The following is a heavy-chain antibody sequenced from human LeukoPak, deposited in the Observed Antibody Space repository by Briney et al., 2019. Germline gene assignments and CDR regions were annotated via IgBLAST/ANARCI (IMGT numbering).Heavy chain of an antibody. Sequence: PGGSLRLSCAASGFTFSSYWMSWVRQAPGKGLEWVANIKQGGSEKYYVDSVKGRFTISRDNAKNSLYLQINSLTAEDTAVYYCARVMDFPKYSDFWGGYYWPLHFDYWGQGTLVTVSS. CDR1: GFTFSSYW. CDR2: IKQGGSEK. J-gene: IGHJ4*02. CDR3: ARVMDFPKYSDFWGGYYWPLHFDY. D-gene: IGHD3-3*01. V-gene: IGHV3-7*01.